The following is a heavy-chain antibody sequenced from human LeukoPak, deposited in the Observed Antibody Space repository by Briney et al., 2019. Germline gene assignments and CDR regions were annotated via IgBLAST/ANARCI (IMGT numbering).Heavy chain of an antibody. J-gene: IGHJ4*02. CDR1: GFTFDDYG. D-gene: IGHD4-17*01. CDR2: INWNGGST. V-gene: IGHV3-20*04. Sequence: GGSLRLSCAASGFTFDDYGMSWVRQAPGKGLEWVSGINWNGGSTGYADSVKGRFTISRDNAKNSLYLQMNSLRAEDTALYYCASLVTTSSPFDYWGQGTLATVSS. CDR3: ASLVTTSSPFDY.